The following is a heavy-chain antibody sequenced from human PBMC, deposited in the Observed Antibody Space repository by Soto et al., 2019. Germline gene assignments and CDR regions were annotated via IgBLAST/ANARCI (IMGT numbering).Heavy chain of an antibody. J-gene: IGHJ6*02. Sequence: QVQLVESGGGVVQPGRSLRLSCAASGFTFSSYGMHWVRQAPGKGLEWVAVISYDGSNKYYADSVKGRFTISRDNSKNALCLQMNSLRAEDTAVYYCAKGPAIVLVPAAMIYYYGMDVWGQGTTVTVAS. V-gene: IGHV3-30*18. D-gene: IGHD2-2*01. CDR1: GFTFSSYG. CDR2: ISYDGSNK. CDR3: AKGPAIVLVPAAMIYYYGMDV.